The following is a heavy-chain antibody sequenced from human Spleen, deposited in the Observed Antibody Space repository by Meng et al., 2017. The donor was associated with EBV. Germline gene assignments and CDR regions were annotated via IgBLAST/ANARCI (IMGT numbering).Heavy chain of an antibody. CDR3: AKAPGGCAGDCYSPFDD. V-gene: IGHV3-23*01. Sequence: EVQLLESGGGLVQPGGSLRLSCAASGFTFSGYAMSWVRQAPGKGLEWVSAISGSGGSTYYADSVKGRFAISRDSSKNTLYLQMNSLRADNTAVYYCAKAPGGCAGDCYSPFDDWGQGTLVTVSA. CDR2: ISGSGGST. D-gene: IGHD2-21*02. J-gene: IGHJ4*02. CDR1: GFTFSGYA.